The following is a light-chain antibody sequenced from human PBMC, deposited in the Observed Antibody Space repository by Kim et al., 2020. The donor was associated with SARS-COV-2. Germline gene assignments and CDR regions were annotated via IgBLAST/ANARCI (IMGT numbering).Light chain of an antibody. CDR2: DVS. CDR1: SSDIGGYNY. CDR3: CSFAGRSTFLV. V-gene: IGLV2-11*01. Sequence: QSALTQPRSVSGSPGQSVTISCTGTSSDIGGYNYVSWYQHHPGKAPKLIIYDVSKRPSGVPNRFSGSKSGNTASLTISGLQTDDEADYSCCSFAGRSTFLVFGGGTQLTVL. J-gene: IGLJ2*01.